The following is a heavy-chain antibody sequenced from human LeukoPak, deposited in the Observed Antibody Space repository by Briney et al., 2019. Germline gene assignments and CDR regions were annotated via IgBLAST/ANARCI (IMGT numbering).Heavy chain of an antibody. CDR1: GITLSNYG. CDR2: ISDSGGRT. CDR3: AKRGVVIRVILVGFHKEAYYFDS. V-gene: IGHV3-23*01. Sequence: GGSLRLSCAVFGITLSNYGMSWVRQAPGKGLEWVAGISDSGGRTNYADSVKGRFTISRDNPKNTLYLQMNSLRAEDTAVYFCAKRGVVIRVILVGFHKEAYYFDSWGQGALVTVSS. J-gene: IGHJ4*02. D-gene: IGHD3-22*01.